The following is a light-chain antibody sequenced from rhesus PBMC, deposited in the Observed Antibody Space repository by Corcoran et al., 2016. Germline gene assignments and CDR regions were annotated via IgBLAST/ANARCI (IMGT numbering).Light chain of an antibody. J-gene: IGKJ1*01. Sequence: DIQMTQSPSSLSASVGDTVTITCRASQGISKYLAWYQQKAGKAPKPLIYYASNLESGVQSRFSGSGSGTDFTLTISSLQPEEFATYNCQQHDSNPWTYGRGTKVEIK. CDR1: QGISKY. CDR3: QQHDSNPWT. V-gene: IGKV1S14*01. CDR2: YAS.